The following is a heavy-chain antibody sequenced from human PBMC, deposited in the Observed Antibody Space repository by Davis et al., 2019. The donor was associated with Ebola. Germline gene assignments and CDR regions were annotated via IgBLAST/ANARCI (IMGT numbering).Heavy chain of an antibody. CDR1: GGSINSYY. J-gene: IGHJ3*02. V-gene: IGHV4-4*07. CDR2: IYTSGST. D-gene: IGHD3-3*01. CDR3: TRDLWIFGVVISTPGAFEI. Sequence: PSETLSLTCTVSGGSINSYYWSWIRQPAGKGLEWIGRIYTSGSTNYNPSLKSRVTMSVDTSKNQFSLKLSSVTAADTAVYYCTRDLWIFGVVISTPGAFEIWGQGTMVTVSS.